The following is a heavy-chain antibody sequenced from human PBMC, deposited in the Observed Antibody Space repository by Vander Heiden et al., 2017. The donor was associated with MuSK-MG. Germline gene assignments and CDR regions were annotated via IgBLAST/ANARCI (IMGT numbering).Heavy chain of an antibody. J-gene: IGHJ6*03. Sequence: QVQLVESGGGVVQPGRSLRLSCAASGFTFSSYAMHWVRQAPGKGLEWVAVISYDGSNKYYADSVKGRFTISRDNSKNTLYLQMNSLRAEDTAVYYCARHGYSYGGDYYYYMDVWGKGTTVTVS. V-gene: IGHV3-30*04. D-gene: IGHD5-18*01. CDR1: GFTFSSYA. CDR3: ARHGYSYGGDYYYYMDV. CDR2: ISYDGSNK.